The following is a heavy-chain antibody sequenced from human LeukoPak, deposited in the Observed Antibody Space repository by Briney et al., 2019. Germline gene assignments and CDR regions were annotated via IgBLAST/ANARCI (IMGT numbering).Heavy chain of an antibody. V-gene: IGHV1-2*06. D-gene: IGHD2-15*01. CDR2: INPNSGGT. CDR1: GYTFTGYY. CDR3: ARDGDIVVPRGDY. Sequence: ASVKVSCKASGYTFTGYYMHWVRQAPGQGLEWMGRINPNSGGTNYAQKFQGRVTMTRDTSISTAYMELSRLRSDDTAVYYCARDGDIVVPRGDYWGQGTLVSVSS. J-gene: IGHJ4*02.